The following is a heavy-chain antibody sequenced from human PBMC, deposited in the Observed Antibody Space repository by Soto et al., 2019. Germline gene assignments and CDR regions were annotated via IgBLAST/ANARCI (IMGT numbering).Heavy chain of an antibody. CDR1: GFTFSSYE. J-gene: IGHJ4*02. V-gene: IGHV3-48*03. CDR3: ARVPYYYGSGSYYNPDY. CDR2: ISDSGGTR. Sequence: GGSLRLSCAASGFTFSSYEMVWVRQTPGQGLEWVSYISDSGGTRHYADSVKGRFTISRDNAKNSLYLQMDNLRGEDTAVYYCARVPYYYGSGSYYNPDYWGQGTLVNVSS. D-gene: IGHD3-10*01.